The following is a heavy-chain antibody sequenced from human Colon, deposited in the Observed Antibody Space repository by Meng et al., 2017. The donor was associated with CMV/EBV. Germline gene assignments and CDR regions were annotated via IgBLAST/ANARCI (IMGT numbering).Heavy chain of an antibody. J-gene: IGHJ4*02. V-gene: IGHV4-39*01. Sequence: IRNSSSNGGWIPQTPGKGLEWIANIYYTGITYYTPSLRSRVALSVDRSKNQFSLRLTSVTAADTAIYHCARQGTVVEAGTRASYFDYWGQGALVTVSS. CDR2: IYYTGIT. D-gene: IGHD1-1*01. CDR3: ARQGTVVEAGTRASYFDY. CDR1: IRNSSSN.